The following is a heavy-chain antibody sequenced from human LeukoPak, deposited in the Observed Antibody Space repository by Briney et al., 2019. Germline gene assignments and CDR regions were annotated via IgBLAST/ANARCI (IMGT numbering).Heavy chain of an antibody. V-gene: IGHV1-2*02. CDR2: IYPISGGT. D-gene: IGHD2-2*01. CDR1: GYTFTGYY. Sequence: ASVRVSCKASGYTFTGYYMHSVRQAPGQGLEWMGWIYPISGGTNNAQKFQGRVTMTRDTSISTAYMELSRLRSDDTAVYYWASWYCSSTSCSEGNWFDPWGQGTLVTVSS. J-gene: IGHJ5*02. CDR3: ASWYCSSTSCSEGNWFDP.